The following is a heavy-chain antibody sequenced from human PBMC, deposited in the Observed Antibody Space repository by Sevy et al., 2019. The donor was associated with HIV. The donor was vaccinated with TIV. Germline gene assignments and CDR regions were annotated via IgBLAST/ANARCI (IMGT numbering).Heavy chain of an antibody. CDR3: ARDYGDDGAGAFDI. CDR2: INPNSGGT. J-gene: IGHJ3*02. D-gene: IGHD4-17*01. CDR1: GYTFTGYY. Sequence: ASVKVSCKASGYTFTGYYMHWVRQAPGQGLEWMGWINPNSGGTNYAQKFQGWVTMTRDTSISTAYVELSRLRSDDTAVYYCARDYGDDGAGAFDIWGQGTMVTVSS. V-gene: IGHV1-2*04.